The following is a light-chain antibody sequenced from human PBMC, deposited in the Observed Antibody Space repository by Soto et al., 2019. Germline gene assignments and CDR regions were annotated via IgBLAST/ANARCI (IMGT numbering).Light chain of an antibody. CDR2: GAS. J-gene: IGKJ4*01. Sequence: VLTQSPGTLSLTPGERATLSCRASQSVSSSYLAWYQQQPGQAPRLLIYGASIMATGIPDRFSCSASGTDFTLTISRLEPEDFSVYYCQQYGSSPKTFGGGTKVDIK. CDR1: QSVSSSY. CDR3: QQYGSSPKT. V-gene: IGKV3-20*01.